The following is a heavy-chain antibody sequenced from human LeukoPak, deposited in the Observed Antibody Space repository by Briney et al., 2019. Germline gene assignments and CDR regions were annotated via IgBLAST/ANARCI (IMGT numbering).Heavy chain of an antibody. CDR2: IYYSGST. V-gene: IGHV4-39*01. CDR1: GGSISSSSYY. D-gene: IGHD5-18*01. J-gene: IGHJ5*02. Sequence: PSETLSLTCTVSGGSISSSSYYWGWIRQPPGKGLEWIGSIYYSGSTYYNPSLKSRVTISVDTSKNQFSLKLSSVTAADTAVYYCARPGRYSYGPVNWFDPWGQGTLVTVSS. CDR3: ARPGRYSYGPVNWFDP.